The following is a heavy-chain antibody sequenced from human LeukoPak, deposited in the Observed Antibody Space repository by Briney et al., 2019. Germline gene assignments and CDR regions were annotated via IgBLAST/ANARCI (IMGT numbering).Heavy chain of an antibody. CDR2: IYHSGST. V-gene: IGHV4-39*07. CDR1: GGSISSSSYY. CDR3: ARDLLFWGSGTPFDY. J-gene: IGHJ4*02. D-gene: IGHD3-10*01. Sequence: SETLSLTCTVSGGSISSSSYYWGWIRQPPGKGLEWIGSIYHSGSTYYNPSLKSRVTISVDTSKNQFSLKLSSVTAADTAVYYCARDLLFWGSGTPFDYWGQGTLVTVSS.